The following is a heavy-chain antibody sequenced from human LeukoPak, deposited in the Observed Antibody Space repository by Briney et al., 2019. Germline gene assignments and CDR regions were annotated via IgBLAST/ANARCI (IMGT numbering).Heavy chain of an antibody. J-gene: IGHJ4*02. CDR1: GGSISSGAYY. Sequence: SETLSLTCTVSGGSISSGAYYWSWIRQPPGKGLEWIGYIYYSGSTYYNPSLKSRVTISVDTSKNQFSLKLSSVTAADTAVYYCARERPDYGDFDYWGQGTLVTVSS. D-gene: IGHD4-17*01. CDR3: ARERPDYGDFDY. V-gene: IGHV4-30-4*08. CDR2: IYYSGST.